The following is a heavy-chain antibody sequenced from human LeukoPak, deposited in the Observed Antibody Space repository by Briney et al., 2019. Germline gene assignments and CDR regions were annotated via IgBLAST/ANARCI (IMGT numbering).Heavy chain of an antibody. CDR1: GFTFSSYG. CDR2: IRYDGSNK. D-gene: IGHD4-17*01. J-gene: IGHJ4*02. CDR3: AKDADFGDFDY. V-gene: IGHV3-30*02. Sequence: PVGSLRLSCAAPGFTFSSYGMHWVRQAPGKGLEWVAFIRYDGSNKYYADSVKGRFTISRDNSKNTLYLQMNSLRAEDTAVYYCAKDADFGDFDYWGQGTLVTVSS.